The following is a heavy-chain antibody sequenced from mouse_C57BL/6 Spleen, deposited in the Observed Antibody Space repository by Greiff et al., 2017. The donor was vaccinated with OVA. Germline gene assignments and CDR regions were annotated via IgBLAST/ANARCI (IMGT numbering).Heavy chain of an antibody. CDR2: INPYNGDT. Sequence: VQLKQSGPELVKPGDSVKISCKASGYSFTGYFMNWVMQSHGKSLEWIGRINPYNGDTFYNQKFKGKATLTVDKSSSTAHMELRSLTSEDSAVYYCAIGRPEEYFDYWGQGTTLTVSS. CDR1: GYSFTGYF. J-gene: IGHJ2*01. D-gene: IGHD3-3*01. CDR3: AIGRPEEYFDY. V-gene: IGHV1-20*01.